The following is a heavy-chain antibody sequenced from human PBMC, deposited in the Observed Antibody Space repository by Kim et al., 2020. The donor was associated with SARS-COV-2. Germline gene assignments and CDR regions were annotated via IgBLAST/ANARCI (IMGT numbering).Heavy chain of an antibody. CDR3: AREDTAFRGGGFDP. Sequence: SETLSLTCTVSGGSISSYYWSWIRQPPGKGLEWIGYIYYSGSTNYNPSLKSRVTISVDTSKNQFSLKLSYVTAADTAVYYCAREDTAFRGGGFDPWGQGTLVTVSS. J-gene: IGHJ5*02. CDR2: IYYSGST. V-gene: IGHV4-59*01. CDR1: GGSISSYY. D-gene: IGHD5-18*01.